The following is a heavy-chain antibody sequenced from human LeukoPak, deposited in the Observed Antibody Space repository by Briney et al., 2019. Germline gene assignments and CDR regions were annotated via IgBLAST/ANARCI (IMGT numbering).Heavy chain of an antibody. V-gene: IGHV1-2*02. J-gene: IGHJ5*02. Sequence: ASVKVSCKASRYTFTDYYIHWVRQAPGQGLEWMGWINPDNGGTNYAQKFQGSVTMTRDTSISTAYMELSRLRSDDTAVYYCARVRSPMVRGPLRPWFDPWGQGTLVTVSS. D-gene: IGHD3-10*01. CDR1: RYTFTDYY. CDR2: INPDNGGT. CDR3: ARVRSPMVRGPLRPWFDP.